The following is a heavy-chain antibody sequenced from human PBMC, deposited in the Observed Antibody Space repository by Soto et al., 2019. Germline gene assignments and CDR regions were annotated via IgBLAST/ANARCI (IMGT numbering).Heavy chain of an antibody. Sequence: VASVKVSCKASGYSFTSYGINWVRQAPGQGLEWMGWISAYNGNTNYAQNLQGRVTMTTDTSTSTAYMELRSLRSDDTAVYYCARVDYDILTGYYATYFDYWGQGTLVTVSS. V-gene: IGHV1-18*04. CDR3: ARVDYDILTGYYATYFDY. CDR2: ISAYNGNT. J-gene: IGHJ4*02. D-gene: IGHD3-9*01. CDR1: GYSFTSYG.